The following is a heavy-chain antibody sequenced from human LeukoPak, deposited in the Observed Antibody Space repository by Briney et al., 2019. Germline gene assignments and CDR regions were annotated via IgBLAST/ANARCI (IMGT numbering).Heavy chain of an antibody. V-gene: IGHV4-61*01. CDR1: GGSVSSGSYY. D-gene: IGHD5-18*01. Sequence: PSETLSLTCTVSGGSVSSGSYYWSWIRQPPGKGLEWIGYIYYSGSTNYNPSLKSRVTISVDTSKNQFSLKLSSVTAADTAVYYCARAGDSYGHPTDYWGQGTMVTVSS. J-gene: IGHJ4*02. CDR2: IYYSGST. CDR3: ARAGDSYGHPTDY.